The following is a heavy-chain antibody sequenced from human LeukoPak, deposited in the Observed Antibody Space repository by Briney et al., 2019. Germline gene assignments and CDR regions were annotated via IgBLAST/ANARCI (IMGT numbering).Heavy chain of an antibody. J-gene: IGHJ6*03. CDR2: INPSGGST. D-gene: IGHD6-13*01. Sequence: ASVKVSCKASGYTFTSYYMHWVRQAPGQGLEWMGIINPSGGSTSYAQKFQGRVTITTDESTSTAYMELSSLRSEDTAVYYCAARTSSWPTYYYYYMDVWGKGTTVTVSS. CDR3: AARTSSWPTYYYYYMDV. CDR1: GYTFTSYY. V-gene: IGHV1-46*01.